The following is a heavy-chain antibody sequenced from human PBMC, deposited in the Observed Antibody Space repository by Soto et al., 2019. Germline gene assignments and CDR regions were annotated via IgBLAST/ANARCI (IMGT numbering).Heavy chain of an antibody. D-gene: IGHD3-10*01. Sequence: GGSLRLSCAASGFTFSSYDMHWVRQATGKGLEWVSAIGTAVDTYYPGSVKGRFTISRENAKNSLYLQMNSLRAGDTAVYYCARARLNYYGSGIYYYYYGMDVWGQGTRVTVSS. V-gene: IGHV3-13*01. CDR1: GFTFSSYD. J-gene: IGHJ6*02. CDR3: ARARLNYYGSGIYYYYYGMDV. CDR2: IGTAVDT.